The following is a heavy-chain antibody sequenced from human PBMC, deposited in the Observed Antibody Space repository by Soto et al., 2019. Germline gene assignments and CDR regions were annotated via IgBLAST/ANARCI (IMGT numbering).Heavy chain of an antibody. V-gene: IGHV3-13*01. Sequence: EVQLVESGGGLVQPGGSLRLSCAASGFTFSSYDMHWLRHATGKGLEWVSDIGTAGDTYYPGSVKGRFTISRENAKNSLHLQMNSLRAEDTVVYYCARGGIAADGGAFAIWGHGTMVAVSS. CDR1: GFTFSSYD. CDR2: IGTAGDT. CDR3: ARGGIAADGGAFAI. J-gene: IGHJ3*02. D-gene: IGHD6-13*01.